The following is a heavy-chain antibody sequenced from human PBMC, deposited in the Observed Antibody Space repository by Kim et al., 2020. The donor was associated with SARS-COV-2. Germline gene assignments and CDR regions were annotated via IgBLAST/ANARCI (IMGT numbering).Heavy chain of an antibody. CDR3: ARDSGIAVAGTRYYFDY. CDR2: IWYDGSNK. CDR1: GFTFSSYG. J-gene: IGHJ4*02. Sequence: GGSLRLSCAASGFTFSSYGMHWVHQAPGKGLEWVAVIWYDGSNKYYAVSVKGRFTISRDNSKNTLYLQMNSLRAEDTAVYYCARDSGIAVAGTRYYFDYWGQGTLVTVSS. D-gene: IGHD6-19*01. V-gene: IGHV3-33*01.